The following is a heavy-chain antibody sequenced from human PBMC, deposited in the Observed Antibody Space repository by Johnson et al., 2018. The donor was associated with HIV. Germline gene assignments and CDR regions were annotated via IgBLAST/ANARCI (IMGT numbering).Heavy chain of an antibody. J-gene: IGHJ3*01. CDR1: GFTVSSNY. CDR2: IYNGDSI. V-gene: IGHV3-66*03. D-gene: IGHD1-14*01. Sequence: VQLVESGGGLIQPGGSLRLSCAASGFTVSSNYMSWVRQAPGKGLEWVSIIYNGDSIYYADSVRGRFTISGDNSKNTVYLQMNSLRPEDTAVYYCARVRPGNPHDAFDVWGRGTVVTVSS. CDR3: ARVRPGNPHDAFDV.